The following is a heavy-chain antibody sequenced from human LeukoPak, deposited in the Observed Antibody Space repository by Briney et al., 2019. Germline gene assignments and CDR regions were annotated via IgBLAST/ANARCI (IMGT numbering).Heavy chain of an antibody. CDR1: GDTFSGYY. V-gene: IGHV1-2*02. CDR3: AREGYSGYSFDY. CDR2: INPNSGGT. D-gene: IGHD5-12*01. J-gene: IGHJ4*02. Sequence: ASVKVSCKASGDTFSGYYMHWVRQAPGQGLEWMGWINPNSGGTNYAQKFQGRVTMTRDTSISTAYMELSRLRSDDTAVYYCAREGYSGYSFDYWGQGTLVTVSS.